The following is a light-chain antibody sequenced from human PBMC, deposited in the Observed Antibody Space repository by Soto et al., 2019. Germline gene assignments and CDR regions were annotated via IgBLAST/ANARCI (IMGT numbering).Light chain of an antibody. CDR3: CSYAGSHTLRA. V-gene: IGLV2-11*01. J-gene: IGLJ1*01. CDR2: DVS. Sequence: QSVVTQPRSVSGSPGQSVTISCTGTSSDVGGYNYVSWYQQHPGKAPKLMIYDVSKRPSGVPDRFSGSKSGNTASLTISGLQAENEADYYCCSYAGSHTLRAFGTGTKVTVL. CDR1: SSDVGGYNY.